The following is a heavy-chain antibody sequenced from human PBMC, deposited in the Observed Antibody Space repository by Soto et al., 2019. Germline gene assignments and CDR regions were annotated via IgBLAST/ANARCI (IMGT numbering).Heavy chain of an antibody. Sequence: PGGSLRLSCAASGFTFSSYDMHWVRQTTGKGLEWVSAIRTAGDTFYLGSVKGRFTISRENAKNSLHLQMNSLRAEDTAVYYCTRGYTYYYDSSGWGYFDYWGQGTLVTVSS. D-gene: IGHD3-22*01. CDR3: TRGYTYYYDSSGWGYFDY. CDR1: GFTFSSYD. J-gene: IGHJ4*02. CDR2: IRTAGDT. V-gene: IGHV3-13*01.